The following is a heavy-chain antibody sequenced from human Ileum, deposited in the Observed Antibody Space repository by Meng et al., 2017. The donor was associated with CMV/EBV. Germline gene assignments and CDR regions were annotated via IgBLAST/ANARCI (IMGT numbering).Heavy chain of an antibody. Sequence: GESLKISCAASGFTVSSNYMSWVRQAPGKGLEWGSVIYSGGSTYYADSVKGRFTISRDNSKNTLYLQMNSLRAEDTAVYYCARGGRRFLDYWGQGTLVTVSS. J-gene: IGHJ4*02. D-gene: IGHD3-3*01. CDR1: GFTVSSNY. V-gene: IGHV3-66*02. CDR3: ARGGRRFLDY. CDR2: IYSGGST.